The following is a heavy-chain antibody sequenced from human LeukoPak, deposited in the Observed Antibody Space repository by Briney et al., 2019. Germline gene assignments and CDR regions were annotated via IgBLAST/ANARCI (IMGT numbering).Heavy chain of an antibody. J-gene: IGHJ4*02. Sequence: GGSLRLSCAASGFTLTTYAMSWVRQAPGKGLEWVSVISGNGGSTHYADSVKGRFTISRDNSKNTLYLQMNSLRAEDTAVYYCAKVFPATDYWGQGTLVTVSS. CDR2: ISGNGGST. V-gene: IGHV3-23*01. CDR1: GFTLTTYA. CDR3: AKVFPATDY.